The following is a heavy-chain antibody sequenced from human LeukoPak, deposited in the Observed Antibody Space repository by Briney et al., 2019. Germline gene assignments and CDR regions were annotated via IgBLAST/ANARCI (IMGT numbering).Heavy chain of an antibody. V-gene: IGHV3-7*05. CDR3: AKDRRAAAGGGYFDH. J-gene: IGHJ4*02. D-gene: IGHD6-13*01. CDR1: GFTFSTYW. CDR2: IKQDGREQ. Sequence: GGSLRLSCSASGFTFSTYWMSWVRQAPGKGLEWVANIKQDGREQNYVDSVKGRFTISRDNAQTSLFLQMNSLRADDTAMYYCAKDRRAAAGGGYFDHWGQGTLVTVSS.